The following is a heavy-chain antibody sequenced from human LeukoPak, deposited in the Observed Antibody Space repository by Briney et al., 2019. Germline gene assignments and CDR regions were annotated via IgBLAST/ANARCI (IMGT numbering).Heavy chain of an antibody. D-gene: IGHD3-3*01. CDR2: ISYDGSNK. CDR1: GFTFSSYA. V-gene: IGHV3-30-3*01. Sequence: PGGSLRLSCAASGFTFSSYAMHWVRQAPGKGLEWVAVISYDGSNKYYADSVKGRFTISRDNSKNTLYLQMNSLRAEDTAVYYCARWEWPMGDYYYYYSMDVWGQGTTVTVSS. CDR3: ARWEWPMGDYYYYYSMDV. J-gene: IGHJ6*02.